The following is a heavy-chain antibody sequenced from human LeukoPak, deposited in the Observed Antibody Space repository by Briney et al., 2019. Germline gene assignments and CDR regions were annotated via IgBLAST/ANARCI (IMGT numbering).Heavy chain of an antibody. CDR2: ISSSSSYI. CDR3: ARDPSGHDAFDI. V-gene: IGHV3-21*01. J-gene: IGHJ3*02. D-gene: IGHD6-25*01. CDR1: GFTFSSYE. Sequence: PGGSLRLSCAASGFTFSSYEMNWVRQAPGKGLEWVSSISSSSSYIYYADSVKGRFTISRDNAKNSLYLQMNSLRAEDTAVYYCARDPSGHDAFDIWGQGTMVTVSS.